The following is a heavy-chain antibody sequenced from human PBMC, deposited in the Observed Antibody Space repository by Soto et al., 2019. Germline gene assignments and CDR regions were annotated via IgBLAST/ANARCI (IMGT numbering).Heavy chain of an antibody. V-gene: IGHV1-3*01. CDR2: INAGNGDT. Sequence: QVQLVQSGAEVKKPGASVKVSCKASGYTFSSFALHWVRQAPGQRLEWMVWINAGNGDTKYSQKFQGRVTIARDTAASTAYMELGSLTFEDTAVYYCARKVGASAYWGQGTLVTVSS. CDR1: GYTFSSFA. J-gene: IGHJ4*02. CDR3: ARKVGASAY. D-gene: IGHD1-26*01.